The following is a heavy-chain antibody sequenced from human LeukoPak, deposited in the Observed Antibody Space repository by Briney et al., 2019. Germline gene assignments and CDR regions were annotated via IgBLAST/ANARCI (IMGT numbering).Heavy chain of an antibody. V-gene: IGHV3-30*02. CDR2: IRYDGSIK. CDR3: AKDKYSPFDY. Sequence: GGSLRLSCAASGFTFSSYGMHWVRQAPGKGLEWVAFIRYDGSIKYYADSVKGRFTISRDNSKDTLCLQMNSLRAEDTAVYYCAKDKYSPFDYWGQGTLVTVSS. CDR1: GFTFSSYG. J-gene: IGHJ4*02. D-gene: IGHD5-18*01.